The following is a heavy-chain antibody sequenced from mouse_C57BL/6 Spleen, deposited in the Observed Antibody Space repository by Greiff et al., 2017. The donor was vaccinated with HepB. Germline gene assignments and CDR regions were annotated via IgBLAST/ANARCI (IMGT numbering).Heavy chain of an antibody. D-gene: IGHD2-3*01. CDR3: TAFYDGYYGFAY. CDR2: ISSGGDYI. J-gene: IGHJ3*01. Sequence: EVQGVESGEGLVKPGGSLKLSCAASGFTFSSYAMSWVRQTPEKRLEWVAYISSGGDYIYYADTVKGRFTISRDNARNTLYLQMSSLKSEDTAMYYCTAFYDGYYGFAYWGQGTLVTVSA. V-gene: IGHV5-9-1*02. CDR1: GFTFSSYA.